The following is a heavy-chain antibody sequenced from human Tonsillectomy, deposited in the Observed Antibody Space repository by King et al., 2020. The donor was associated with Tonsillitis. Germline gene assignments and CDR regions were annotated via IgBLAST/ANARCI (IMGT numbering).Heavy chain of an antibody. CDR2: IHYSGST. D-gene: IGHD6-6*01. Sequence: QLQESGPGLVKPSETLSLTCTVSGGSISSYYWSWIRQPPGKGLEWIGFIHYSGSTNYNPSLKRRVTISVDTSKNQFSLKLSSVTAADTAVYYCARVSSSSQWNFDLWGRGTLVTVSS. CDR3: ARVSSSSQWNFDL. J-gene: IGHJ2*01. CDR1: GGSISSYY. V-gene: IGHV4-59*01.